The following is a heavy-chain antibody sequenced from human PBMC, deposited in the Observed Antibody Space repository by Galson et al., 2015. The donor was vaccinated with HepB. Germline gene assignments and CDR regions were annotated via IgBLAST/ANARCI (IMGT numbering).Heavy chain of an antibody. CDR1: GFIFNSYA. Sequence: SLRLSCAASGFIFNSYAMTWVRQAPGKGLEWVAFISYDGSNKYYADSVKGRFTISRYNSKNTQYLQMNSLRPEDTAVYYCAREPYSSGWSKRGRYFDYWGQGALVTVSS. V-gene: IGHV3-30-3*01. CDR3: AREPYSSGWSKRGRYFDY. J-gene: IGHJ4*02. CDR2: ISYDGSNK. D-gene: IGHD6-19*01.